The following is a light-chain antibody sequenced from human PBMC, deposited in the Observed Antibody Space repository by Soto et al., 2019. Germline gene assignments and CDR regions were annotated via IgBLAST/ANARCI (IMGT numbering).Light chain of an antibody. Sequence: EVVLTQSPGTLSLSPGERATLSCRASQIVTINSLAWYQQKPGQPPRLLIYAASTLQSGVPPRFSGSGSGTEFTLRISSLQPEDFATYYCQQLNDYPYTFGQGTKLEIK. J-gene: IGKJ2*01. CDR2: AAS. V-gene: IGKV3D-20*02. CDR1: QIVTINS. CDR3: QQLNDYPYT.